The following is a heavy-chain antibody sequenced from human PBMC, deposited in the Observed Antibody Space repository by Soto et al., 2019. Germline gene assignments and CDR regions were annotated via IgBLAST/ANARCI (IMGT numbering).Heavy chain of an antibody. D-gene: IGHD1-1*01. V-gene: IGHV3-33*01. J-gene: IGHJ4*02. CDR2: IWADGNNR. Sequence: QVQLVESGGGVVQPGRSLRLSCAASGFMFSNHGMHWVRQAPGKGLEWVAVIWADGNNRYYADSVKVRFTISRNNSKNTLYLQMNSLRAEDTAVYYCVSGDNWNDEASDYWGQGTLVTVSS. CDR1: GFMFSNHG. CDR3: VSGDNWNDEASDY.